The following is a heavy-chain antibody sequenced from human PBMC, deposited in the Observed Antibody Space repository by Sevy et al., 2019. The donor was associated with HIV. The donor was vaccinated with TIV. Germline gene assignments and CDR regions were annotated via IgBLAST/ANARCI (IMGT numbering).Heavy chain of an antibody. CDR2: LTNNGDIT. CDR3: AKEKEYTDPYYFDD. Sequence: GGSLRLSCAASGFTFSRYAMSWVRQAPGKGLEWVSGLTNNGDITFDADSVKGRFTISRDNSRNIVYLQMNNLRVEDTAVYYCAKEKEYTDPYYFDDWGQGTLVTVSS. J-gene: IGHJ4*02. V-gene: IGHV3-23*01. CDR1: GFTFSRYA. D-gene: IGHD1-1*01.